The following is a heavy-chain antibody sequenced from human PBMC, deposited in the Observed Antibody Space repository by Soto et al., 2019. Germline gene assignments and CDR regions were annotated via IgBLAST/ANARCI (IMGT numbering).Heavy chain of an antibody. CDR2: INAGNGNT. CDR3: ARAHRTFNTFDY. J-gene: IGHJ4*02. V-gene: IGHV1-3*01. Sequence: QVQLVQSGAEVKKPGASVKVSCKASGYTFTSYAMHWVRQAPGQSLEWMGWINAGNGNTKYSQKFQGRVTITRDTSASTAYMELSSLRSEDTAVYYCARAHRTFNTFDYWGQGTLVTVSS. CDR1: GYTFTSYA.